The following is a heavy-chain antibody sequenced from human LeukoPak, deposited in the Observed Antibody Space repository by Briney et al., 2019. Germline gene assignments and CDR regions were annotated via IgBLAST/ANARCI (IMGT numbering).Heavy chain of an antibody. Sequence: ATVKVSCKVSGYTLTELSMHWVRQAPGKGLEWVGGFDPEDGETIYAQKFQGRVTMTEDTSTDTAYMELSSLRSEDTAVYYCATQDDSSGRTFDYWGQGTLVTVSS. CDR1: GYTLTELS. CDR2: FDPEDGET. J-gene: IGHJ4*02. V-gene: IGHV1-24*01. D-gene: IGHD3-22*01. CDR3: ATQDDSSGRTFDY.